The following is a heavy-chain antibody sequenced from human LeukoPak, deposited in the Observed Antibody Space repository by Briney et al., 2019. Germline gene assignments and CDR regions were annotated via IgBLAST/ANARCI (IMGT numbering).Heavy chain of an antibody. Sequence: GGSLRLSCAVSGITLSNYGMSWVRQAPGKGLEWVAGMSDSGGRTNYADSVKGRFTNSRDNPKNTLYLQMNSLRAEDTAVYFCAKRGVVIRVILVGFHKEAYYFDSWGQGALVTVSS. V-gene: IGHV3-23*01. CDR1: GITLSNYG. J-gene: IGHJ4*02. CDR2: MSDSGGRT. CDR3: AKRGVVIRVILVGFHKEAYYFDS. D-gene: IGHD3-22*01.